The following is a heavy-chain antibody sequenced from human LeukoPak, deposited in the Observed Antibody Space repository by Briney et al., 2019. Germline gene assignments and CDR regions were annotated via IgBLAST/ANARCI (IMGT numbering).Heavy chain of an antibody. J-gene: IGHJ5*02. CDR1: GYTFTSYG. V-gene: IGHV1-18*01. CDR3: ARASSSGSYFHPLDP. CDR2: ISAYNGNT. Sequence: ASVKVSCKASGYTFTSYGISWVRQAPGQGLEWMGWISAYNGNTNYAQKLQGRVTMTTDTSTSTAYMELRSLRSDDTAVYYCARASSSGSYFHPLDPWGQGTLVTVSS. D-gene: IGHD1-26*01.